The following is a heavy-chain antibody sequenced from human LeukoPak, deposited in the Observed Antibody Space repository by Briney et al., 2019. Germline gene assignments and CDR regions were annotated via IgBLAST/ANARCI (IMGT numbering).Heavy chain of an antibody. Sequence: PSETLSLTCTVSDASISNYYWSWIRQPPGKGLEWIGSIYYSGSTYYNPSLKSRVTISVDTSKNQFSLKLSSVTAADTAVYYCARQSSSRGADYWGQGTLVTVSS. J-gene: IGHJ4*02. CDR2: IYYSGST. CDR3: ARQSSSRGADY. CDR1: DASISNYY. D-gene: IGHD6-6*01. V-gene: IGHV4-59*05.